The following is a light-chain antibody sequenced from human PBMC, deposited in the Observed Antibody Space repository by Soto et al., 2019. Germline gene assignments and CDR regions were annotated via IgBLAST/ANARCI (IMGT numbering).Light chain of an antibody. CDR2: GAS. CDR1: QSISADS. CDR3: HQYGSSYS. J-gene: IGKJ2*03. V-gene: IGKV3-20*01. Sequence: ENVLTQSPGTLSLSPGERATLSCRASQSISADSLAWYQQKPGQAPRLLIYGASTRLPGVPDRFSGSGSGTDFTLTIIRLEPEDVAVYYWHQYGSSYSFGQGTKLEIK.